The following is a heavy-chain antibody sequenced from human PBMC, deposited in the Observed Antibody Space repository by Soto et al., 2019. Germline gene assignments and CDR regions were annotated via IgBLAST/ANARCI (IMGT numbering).Heavy chain of an antibody. J-gene: IGHJ4*02. Sequence: QVHLVQSGAEVKKPGASVKVSCKGSGYDFTTYGITWVRQAPGQGLEWMAWISAHNGNTDYAQKLQGRVTVTRDTSTSTAYMDLRSLRSDDTAVYYCARGRYGHYWGQGALVTVSS. D-gene: IGHD1-1*01. CDR1: GYDFTTYG. V-gene: IGHV1-18*01. CDR3: ARGRYGHY. CDR2: ISAHNGNT.